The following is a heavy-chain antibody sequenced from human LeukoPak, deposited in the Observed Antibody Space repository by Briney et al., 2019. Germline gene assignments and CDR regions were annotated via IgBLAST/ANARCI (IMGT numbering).Heavy chain of an antibody. Sequence: ASVKVSCKASGYTFTGYYMHWVRQAPGQGLEWMGWINPNSGGTNYAQKFQGRVTMTRDTSISTAYMELSRLRSDDTAVYYCARDFDSYSSSLPDYWGQGTLVTVSS. V-gene: IGHV1-2*02. CDR3: ARDFDSYSSSLPDY. CDR2: INPNSGGT. J-gene: IGHJ4*02. CDR1: GYTFTGYY. D-gene: IGHD6-6*01.